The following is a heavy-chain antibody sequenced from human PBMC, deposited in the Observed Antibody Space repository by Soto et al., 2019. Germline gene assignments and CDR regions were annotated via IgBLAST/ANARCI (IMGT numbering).Heavy chain of an antibody. CDR2: ISPSGGST. D-gene: IGHD4-17*01. Sequence: EVQLLESGGGLIQPGGSLRLSCAASGFTFSTYAMAWVRQAPGKGLDWVSTISPSGGSTYYADSVKGRFTISRDNSNNTLYLQLTSLSAEDTALYYCAKKGDYGGNRLTVHIDDWGQGSLVTVSS. J-gene: IGHJ4*02. V-gene: IGHV3-23*01. CDR3: AKKGDYGGNRLTVHIDD. CDR1: GFTFSTYA.